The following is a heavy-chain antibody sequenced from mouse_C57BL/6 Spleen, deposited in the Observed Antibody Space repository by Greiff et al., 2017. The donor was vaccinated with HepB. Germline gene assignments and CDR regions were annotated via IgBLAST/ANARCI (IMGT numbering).Heavy chain of an antibody. Sequence: EVQLQESGEGLVKPGGSLKLSCAASGFTFSSYAMSWVRQTPEKRLEWVAYISSGGDYIYYADTVKGRFTISRDNARNTLYLQMSSLKSEDTAMYYCTRAAYYSNYVYFDYWGQGTTLTVSS. CDR2: ISSGGDYI. CDR3: TRAAYYSNYVYFDY. D-gene: IGHD2-5*01. CDR1: GFTFSSYA. V-gene: IGHV5-9-1*02. J-gene: IGHJ2*01.